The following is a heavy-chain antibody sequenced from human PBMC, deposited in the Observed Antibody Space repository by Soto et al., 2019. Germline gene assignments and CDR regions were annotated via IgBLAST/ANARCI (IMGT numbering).Heavy chain of an antibody. CDR1: GYTFTSYA. D-gene: IGHD6-13*01. CDR3: ARDWAAAGPLDY. J-gene: IGHJ4*02. V-gene: IGHV1-3*01. CDR2: INAGNGNT. Sequence: ASVKVSCKASGYTFTSYAMHWVRQAPGQRLEWMGWINAGNGNTKYSQKFQGRVTITRDTSASTAYMELSSLRSDDTAVYYCARDWAAAGPLDYWGQGTLVTVSS.